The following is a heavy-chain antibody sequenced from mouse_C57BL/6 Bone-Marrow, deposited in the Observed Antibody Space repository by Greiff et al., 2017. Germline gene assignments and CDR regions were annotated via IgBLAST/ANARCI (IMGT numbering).Heavy chain of an antibody. D-gene: IGHD1-1*01. V-gene: IGHV1-61*01. CDR3: ARRYGSSSFAY. J-gene: IGHJ3*01. CDR2: IYPSDSET. Sequence: VQRVESGAELVRPGSSVKLSCKASGYTFTSYWMDWVKQRPGQGLEWIGNIYPSDSETHYNQKFKDKATLTVDKSSSTAYMQLSSLTSEDSAVYYCARRYGSSSFAYWGQGTLVTVSA. CDR1: GYTFTSYW.